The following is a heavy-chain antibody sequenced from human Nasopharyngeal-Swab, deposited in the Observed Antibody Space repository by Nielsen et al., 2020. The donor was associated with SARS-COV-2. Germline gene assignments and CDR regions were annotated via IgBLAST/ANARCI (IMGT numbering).Heavy chain of an antibody. Sequence: SETLSLTFAVSGGSFSSSNWWRWVRQPPGKGLEWIGEIYHSGSTNYNPSLKSRVTISVDKSKNQFSLKLSSVTAADTAVYYCASISDTAMAPFDYWGQGTLVTVSS. J-gene: IGHJ4*02. CDR2: IYHSGST. D-gene: IGHD5-18*01. CDR3: ASISDTAMAPFDY. V-gene: IGHV4-4*02. CDR1: GGSFSSSNW.